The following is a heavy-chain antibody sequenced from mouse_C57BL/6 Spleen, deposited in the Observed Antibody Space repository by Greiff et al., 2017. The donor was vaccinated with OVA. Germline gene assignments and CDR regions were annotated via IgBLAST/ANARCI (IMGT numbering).Heavy chain of an antibody. CDR2: IWSDGST. D-gene: IGHD2-3*01. CDR3: ARPWDDGYYSAWFAY. V-gene: IGHV2-6*03. J-gene: IGHJ3*01. CDR1: GFSLTSYG. Sequence: VKLVESGPGLVAPSQSLSITCTVSGFSLTSYGVHWVRQPPGKGLEWLVVIWSDGSTTYNSALKSRLSISKDNSKSQVFLKMNSLQTDDTAMYYCARPWDDGYYSAWFAYWGQGTLVTVSA.